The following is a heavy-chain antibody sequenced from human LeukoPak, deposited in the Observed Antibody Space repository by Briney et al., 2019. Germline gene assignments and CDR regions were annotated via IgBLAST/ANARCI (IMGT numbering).Heavy chain of an antibody. J-gene: IGHJ6*02. CDR3: SATPLEWFRGGYYYYGMDV. CDR1: GFTFTSSA. CDR2: IVVGSGNT. Sequence: SVKVSCKASGFTFTSSAMQWVRQARGQRLEWIGWIVVGSGNTNYAQKFQERDTITRDMSTSTAYMELSSLRSEEPAVYYCSATPLEWFRGGYYYYGMDVWGQGTTGTVSS. D-gene: IGHD3-3*01. V-gene: IGHV1-58*02.